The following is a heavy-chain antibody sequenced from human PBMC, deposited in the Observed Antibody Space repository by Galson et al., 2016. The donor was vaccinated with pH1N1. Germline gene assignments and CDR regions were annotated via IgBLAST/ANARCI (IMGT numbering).Heavy chain of an antibody. V-gene: IGHV3-48*04. CDR2: VNGKSDTI. J-gene: IGHJ6*02. D-gene: IGHD6-13*01. CDR3: ASQQLVPSYYYYYGMDV. Sequence: SLRLSCAASGFTFTAYSTNWVRQAPGKGLEWISYVNGKSDTISYAESVKGRFSISRDNAKNSLYLQMNSLRAEDTAVYYCASQQLVPSYYYYYGMDVWGQGTTVTVSS. CDR1: GFTFTAYS.